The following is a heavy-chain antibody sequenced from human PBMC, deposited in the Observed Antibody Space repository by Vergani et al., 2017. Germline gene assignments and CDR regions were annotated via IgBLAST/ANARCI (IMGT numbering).Heavy chain of an antibody. Sequence: EVQLVESGGGLVKPGGSLRLSCAASGFTFYNAWMSWVRQAPGKGLEWVGRIKSKPDGGTADYGAPVKGRFTISRDDSRSTLYLQLNSLKTEDTAFYYCTSGRGYCTXSSCYSGSNMHDFWGQGTLVTVSS. V-gene: IGHV3-15*01. CDR3: TSGRGYCTXSSCYSGSNMHDF. J-gene: IGHJ4*02. CDR1: GFTFYNAW. CDR2: IKSKPDGGTA. D-gene: IGHD2-8*02.